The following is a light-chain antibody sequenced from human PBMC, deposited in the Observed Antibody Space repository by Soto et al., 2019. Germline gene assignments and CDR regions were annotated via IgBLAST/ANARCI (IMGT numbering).Light chain of an antibody. Sequence: QSVLTQPRSVSGSPGQSVTISCTGTSSDVGAYNYVSWYQQRPGIAPKLMIYDVSKRPSGVPDRFSGSKSGNTASLTISGLQAEDEADYYCCSYAGSYTYVFGGGTKLTVL. CDR3: CSYAGSYTYV. J-gene: IGLJ2*01. V-gene: IGLV2-11*01. CDR1: SSDVGAYNY. CDR2: DVS.